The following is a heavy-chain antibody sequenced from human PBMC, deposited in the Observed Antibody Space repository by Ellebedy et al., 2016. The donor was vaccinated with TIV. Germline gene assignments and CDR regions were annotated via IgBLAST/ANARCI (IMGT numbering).Heavy chain of an antibody. CDR1: GFNFGGHA. Sequence: GESLKISCAASGFNFGGHAMEWVRQAPGKGLEWVSSIGSSAYTTHYADSVKGRFTISRDNSRNTLYLHMNSLRGEDTAVYFCAKDVRYTTGWGGALDIWGQGAMVTVSS. J-gene: IGHJ3*02. V-gene: IGHV3-23*01. CDR2: IGSSAYTT. D-gene: IGHD6-19*01. CDR3: AKDVRYTTGWGGALDI.